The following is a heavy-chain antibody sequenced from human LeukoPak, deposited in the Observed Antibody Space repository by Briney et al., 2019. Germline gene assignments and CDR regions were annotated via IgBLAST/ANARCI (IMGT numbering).Heavy chain of an antibody. D-gene: IGHD4-17*01. V-gene: IGHV1-69*04. CDR1: GGTFSSHA. Sequence: ASVKVSCKASGGTFSSHAISWVRQAPGQGLEWMGRIIPILGIANYAQKFQGRVTITADKSTSTAYMELSSLRSEDTAVYYCARNYGDPPGVDYWGQGTLVTVSS. J-gene: IGHJ4*02. CDR3: ARNYGDPPGVDY. CDR2: IIPILGIA.